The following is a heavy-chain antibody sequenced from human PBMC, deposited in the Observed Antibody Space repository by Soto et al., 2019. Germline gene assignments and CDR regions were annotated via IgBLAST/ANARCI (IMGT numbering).Heavy chain of an antibody. CDR1: GGSISSNNYY. D-gene: IGHD2-8*01. CDR2: IHYSGST. V-gene: IGHV4-31*03. J-gene: IGHJ6*02. Sequence: PSETLSLTCTVSGGSISSNNYYWSWIRQHPGKGLEWIGYIHYSGSTYYNPSLKSRVTISVDTSKNQLSLKLSSVTAADTAVYYCARNGEDYYYGMDVWGQGTTVTVSS. CDR3: ARNGEDYYYGMDV.